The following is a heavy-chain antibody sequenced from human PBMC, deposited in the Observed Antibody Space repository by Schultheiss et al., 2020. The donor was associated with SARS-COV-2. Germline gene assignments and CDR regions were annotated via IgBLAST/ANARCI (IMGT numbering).Heavy chain of an antibody. V-gene: IGHV3-7*03. CDR3: ARVGGLWSGSISPNWFDP. J-gene: IGHJ5*02. Sequence: GGSLRLSCAASGFTFSSYWMNWVRQAPGKGLEWVANIKQDGSEKYYVDSVKGRFTISRDNAKNSLYLQMNSLRAEDTAVYYCARVGGLWSGSISPNWFDPWGQGTLVTVSS. CDR1: GFTFSSYW. D-gene: IGHD3-3*01. CDR2: IKQDGSEK.